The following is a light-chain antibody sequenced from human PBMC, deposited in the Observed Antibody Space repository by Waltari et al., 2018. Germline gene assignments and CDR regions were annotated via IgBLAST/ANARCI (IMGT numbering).Light chain of an antibody. CDR1: QSVSRY. J-gene: IGKJ1*01. CDR2: GAS. V-gene: IGKV3-20*01. CDR3: QNHERLPAM. Sequence: EIVLTQSPGTLSLSPGERATLSCRASQSVSRYLAWYQQKPGQAPRLIIYGASSRATGIPDRFSGSGSGTDFSLTISRLEPEDFAVYYCQNHERLPAMFGQGTKVEIK.